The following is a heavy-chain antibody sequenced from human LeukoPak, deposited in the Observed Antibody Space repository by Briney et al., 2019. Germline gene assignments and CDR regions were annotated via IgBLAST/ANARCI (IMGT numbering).Heavy chain of an antibody. CDR3: AASFYCSSTSCYAGWFDP. CDR2: INHSGST. CDR1: GGSFSGYY. D-gene: IGHD2-2*01. J-gene: IGHJ5*02. V-gene: IGHV4-34*01. Sequence: SETLSLTCAVYGGSFSGYYWSWIRQPPGKGLEWIGEINHSGSTNYNPSLKSRVTISVDTSKNQFSLKLSSVTAADTAVYYCAASFYCSSTSCYAGWFDPWGQGTLVTVSS.